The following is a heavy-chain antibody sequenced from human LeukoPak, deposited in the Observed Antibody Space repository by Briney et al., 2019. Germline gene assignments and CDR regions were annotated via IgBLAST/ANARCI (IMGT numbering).Heavy chain of an antibody. D-gene: IGHD3-22*01. J-gene: IGHJ4*02. Sequence: GGSLRLSCAASGFTVSSNYMNWVRQAPGKGLEWVSVIYSGGSTYYADSVKGRFTISRDNSKNTLYLQMNSLRAEDTAVYYCAREAYYYDSSGYYRHFDYWGQGTLVTVSS. CDR2: IYSGGST. V-gene: IGHV3-66*01. CDR3: AREAYYYDSSGYYRHFDY. CDR1: GFTVSSNY.